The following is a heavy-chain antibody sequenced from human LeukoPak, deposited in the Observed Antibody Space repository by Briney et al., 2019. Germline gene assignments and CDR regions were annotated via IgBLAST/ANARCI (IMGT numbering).Heavy chain of an antibody. CDR1: GGSISSYY. J-gene: IGHJ4*02. Sequence: PSETLSLTCTVSGGSISSYYWSWIRQPPGKGLEWIGYIYYSGSTNYNPSLKSRVTISVDTSKNQFSLKLSSVTAADTAVYYCARLMGGAARKPDYWGQGTLVTVSS. V-gene: IGHV4-59*01. D-gene: IGHD6-6*01. CDR3: ARLMGGAARKPDY. CDR2: IYYSGST.